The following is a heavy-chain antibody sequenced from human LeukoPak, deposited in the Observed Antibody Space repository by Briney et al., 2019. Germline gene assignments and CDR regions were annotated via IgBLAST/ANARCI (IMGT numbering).Heavy chain of an antibody. Sequence: SQTLSLTCTLSGGSTSSADYYWSWIRQPPGEGLEWIGSIYYSGSTYYNPSLKSRVTISVDTSRNQFSLRLSSVTAADTAVYYCAAATMFYDLHVWGQGTTVTVSS. D-gene: IGHD3-10*02. J-gene: IGHJ6*02. CDR1: GGSTSSADYY. CDR2: IYYSGST. V-gene: IGHV4-30-4*08. CDR3: AAATMFYDLHV.